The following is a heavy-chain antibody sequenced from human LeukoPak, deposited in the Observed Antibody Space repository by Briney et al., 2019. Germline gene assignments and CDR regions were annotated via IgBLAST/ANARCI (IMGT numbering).Heavy chain of an antibody. CDR1: GFTFSSYG. Sequence: GGSLRLSCAASGFTFSSYGMHWVRQAPGKGLEWVAFIRYDGSNKYYADSVKGRFTISRDNSKNTLYLQMNSLRAEDTAVYYCAKAGYYYDSSGYYWALDYWGQGTLVTVSS. J-gene: IGHJ4*02. V-gene: IGHV3-30*02. D-gene: IGHD3-22*01. CDR2: IRYDGSNK. CDR3: AKAGYYYDSSGYYWALDY.